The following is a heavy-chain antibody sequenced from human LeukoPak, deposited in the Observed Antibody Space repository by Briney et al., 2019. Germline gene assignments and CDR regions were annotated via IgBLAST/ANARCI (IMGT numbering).Heavy chain of an antibody. J-gene: IGHJ3*02. CDR3: ARDVGASAPDAFDI. D-gene: IGHD1-26*01. Sequence: PGGSLRLSCAASGFTFSTYEMNWVRQAPGKGLEWVSSISSSSNYIYYADSVKGRFTISRDNAKNSLYLQMNSLRAEDTDVYYYARDVGASAPDAFDIWGQGTMVTVSS. V-gene: IGHV3-21*01. CDR2: ISSSSNYI. CDR1: GFTFSTYE.